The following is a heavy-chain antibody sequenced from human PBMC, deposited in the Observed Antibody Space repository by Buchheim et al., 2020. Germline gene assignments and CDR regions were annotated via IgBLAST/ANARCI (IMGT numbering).Heavy chain of an antibody. CDR1: GFTFSNYA. Sequence: EVQLLESGGGLVQPGGSLTLSCAVSGFTFSNYAMNWVRQAPGKGLHWVSSISYGGVGTYYADSVKGRFTISRDNSKNTLYLQMNSLRAEDTAIYYCTKVERKRVGCYYYGMDVWGQRT. V-gene: IGHV3-23*01. CDR2: ISYGGVGT. D-gene: IGHD2-8*01. CDR3: TKVERKRVGCYYYGMDV. J-gene: IGHJ6*01.